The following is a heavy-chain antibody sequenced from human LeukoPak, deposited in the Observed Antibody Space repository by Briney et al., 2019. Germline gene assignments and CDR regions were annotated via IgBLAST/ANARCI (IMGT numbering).Heavy chain of an antibody. Sequence: PGGSLRLSCAASGFTFSGYSMNWVRQAPGKGLEWVSSISTTSDYIHYADSLKGRVAISGDDAKNSLYLQMNSLRAEDTAIYYCARGGIYSQGFDYWGQGSLVTVSS. D-gene: IGHD6-13*01. J-gene: IGHJ4*02. CDR1: GFTFSGYS. V-gene: IGHV3-21*01. CDR3: ARGGIYSQGFDY. CDR2: ISTTSDYI.